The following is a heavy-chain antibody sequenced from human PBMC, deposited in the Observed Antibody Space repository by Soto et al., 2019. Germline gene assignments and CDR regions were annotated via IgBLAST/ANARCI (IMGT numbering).Heavy chain of an antibody. J-gene: IGHJ6*03. Sequence: SETLSLTCAVYGGSFSGYYWSWIRQPPGKGLEWIGEINHSGSTNYNPSLKSRVTISVDTSKNQFSLKLSSVTAASTAVYYCARGGYCSSTSCYKGYYYYMDVWGKGTTVTVSS. D-gene: IGHD2-2*02. CDR3: ARGGYCSSTSCYKGYYYYMDV. CDR2: INHSGST. CDR1: GGSFSGYY. V-gene: IGHV4-34*01.